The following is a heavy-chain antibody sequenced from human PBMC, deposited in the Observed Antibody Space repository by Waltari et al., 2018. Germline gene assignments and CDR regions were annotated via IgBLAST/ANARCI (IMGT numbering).Heavy chain of an antibody. V-gene: IGHV3-30*02. CDR2: ITCDGTNK. J-gene: IGHJ3*02. Sequence: QVPLVESGGGVVQPGGALRLSCAASGLRFSGSGLLLVRQAPGKGLEWVAFITCDGTNKYYADSVKGRFTISRDNPKNTMFLQMNSLRPDDTAIYYCASIFAGTAVTTIQPIDIWGQGTMVTVSS. CDR1: GLRFSGSG. D-gene: IGHD4-17*01. CDR3: ASIFAGTAVTTIQPIDI.